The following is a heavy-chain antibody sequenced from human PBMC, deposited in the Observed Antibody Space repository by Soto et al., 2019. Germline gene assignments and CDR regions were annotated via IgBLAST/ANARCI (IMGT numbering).Heavy chain of an antibody. CDR3: ARGCPRRLIEASFDY. J-gene: IGHJ4*02. V-gene: IGHV3-33*01. CDR1: GFTFSSCG. Sequence: QVQLVESGGGVVQPGRSLRLSCAASGFTFSSCGMHWVRQAPGKGLEWVAVIWFDGSNKYYADSVKGRFTISRDNSKNTLYLQMNTLRPDDTAVYYCARGCPRRLIEASFDYWGQGTLVTVSS. D-gene: IGHD3-16*01. CDR2: IWFDGSNK.